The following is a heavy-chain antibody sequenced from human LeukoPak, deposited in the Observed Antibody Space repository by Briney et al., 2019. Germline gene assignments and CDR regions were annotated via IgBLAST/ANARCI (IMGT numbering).Heavy chain of an antibody. V-gene: IGHV4-59*01. D-gene: IGHD4-17*01. CDR1: GGSISSYY. Sequence: KSSETLSLTCTVFGGSISSYYWSWIRQPPGKGLEWLGYIYYTGSTRYNPSLKSRLTISVDPSQNQFSLKLRSVTAADTAVYFCARDKTPYGDYYFDYWGQGTLVTVSS. CDR2: IYYTGST. J-gene: IGHJ4*02. CDR3: ARDKTPYGDYYFDY.